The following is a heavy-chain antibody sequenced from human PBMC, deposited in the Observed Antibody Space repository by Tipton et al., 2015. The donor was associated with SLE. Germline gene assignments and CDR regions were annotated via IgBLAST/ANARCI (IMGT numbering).Heavy chain of an antibody. CDR2: IYSGGST. CDR3: ASWGSGWLFDY. CDR1: GGSISSGGYY. V-gene: IGHV3-53*01. Sequence: LSLTCTVSGGSISSGGYYRSWVRQAPGKGLEWVSVIYSGGSTYYADSVKGRFTISRDNSKNTLYLQMNSLRAEDTAVYYCASWGSGWLFDYWGQGTLVSVS. D-gene: IGHD3-16*01. J-gene: IGHJ4*02.